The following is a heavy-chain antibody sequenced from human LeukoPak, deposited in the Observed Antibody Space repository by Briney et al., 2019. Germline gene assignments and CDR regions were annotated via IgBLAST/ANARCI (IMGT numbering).Heavy chain of an antibody. J-gene: IGHJ4*02. Sequence: GGSLRLSCAASGFTFSSYAMHWVRQAPGKGLEWASTTSGIGAGTYYADSVRGRFAISRDNAKNTLYLQMDSLRAEDTAVYYCAKDSRDWTYFDFWGQGTLVTVSS. V-gene: IGHV3-23*01. CDR2: TSGIGAGT. CDR1: GFTFSSYA. CDR3: AKDSRDWTYFDF. D-gene: IGHD3/OR15-3a*01.